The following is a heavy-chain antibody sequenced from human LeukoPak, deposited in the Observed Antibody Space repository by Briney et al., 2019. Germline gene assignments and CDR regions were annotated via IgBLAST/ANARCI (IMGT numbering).Heavy chain of an antibody. V-gene: IGHV1-69*13. D-gene: IGHD3-10*01. CDR3: ARHTMVRDPFDY. CDR2: IIPIFGTA. CDR1: GGTFSSYA. J-gene: IGHJ4*02. Sequence: ASVKVSCKASGGTFSSYAISWVRQAPGRGLEWMGGIIPIFGTANYAQKFQGRVTITADESTSTAYMELSSLRSEDTAVYYCARHTMVRDPFDYWGQGTLVIVSS.